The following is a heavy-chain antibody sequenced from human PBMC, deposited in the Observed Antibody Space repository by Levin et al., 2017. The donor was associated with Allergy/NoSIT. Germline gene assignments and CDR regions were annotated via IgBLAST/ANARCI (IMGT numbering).Heavy chain of an antibody. V-gene: IGHV4-61*01. CDR1: GGSVSSGTYY. Sequence: SETLSLTCSVSGGSVSSGTYYWSWIRRPPGKGLEWIGYINYRGVTKYNPSLKSRVTISVDTSKNEFPLKVTSVTAADTAVYYCARNRIIVSGGNDYYYGMDVWGQGTTVTVSS. CDR3: ARNRIIVSGGNDYYYGMDV. J-gene: IGHJ6*02. CDR2: INYRGVT. D-gene: IGHD5/OR15-5a*01.